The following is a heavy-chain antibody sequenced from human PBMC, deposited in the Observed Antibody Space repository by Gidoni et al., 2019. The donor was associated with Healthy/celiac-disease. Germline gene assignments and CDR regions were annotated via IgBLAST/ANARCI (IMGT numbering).Heavy chain of an antibody. CDR1: GFTFSSLG. CDR3: ARENGGDGFSADAFDI. D-gene: IGHD2-21*02. V-gene: IGHV3-30*03. J-gene: IGHJ3*02. Sequence: QVQLVESGGGVVQPGGSLRLSCAASGFTFSSLGLHWVRQAPGKGLECVSTISYDGRNKYYADSVKGRVTISKDSTKNTLYLQMNSLRAEDTAVYYCARENGGDGFSADAFDIWGQGTTVTVSS. CDR2: ISYDGRNK.